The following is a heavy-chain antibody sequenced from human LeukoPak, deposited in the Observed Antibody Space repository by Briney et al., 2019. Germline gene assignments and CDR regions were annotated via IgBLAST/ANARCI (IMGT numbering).Heavy chain of an antibody. V-gene: IGHV3-30*04. CDR3: ARLDIVSILFDS. CDR2: ISYDGSNK. J-gene: IGHJ4*02. CDR1: GFTFNTYA. Sequence: PGGSLRLSCAASGFTFNTYAMHWVRQAPGNGLEWVAVISYDGSNKYYADSVRGRFTISRDNSTNTLYLQVNSLRSEDTAVYYCARLDIVSILFDSWGQGTLVTVSS. D-gene: IGHD5/OR15-5a*01.